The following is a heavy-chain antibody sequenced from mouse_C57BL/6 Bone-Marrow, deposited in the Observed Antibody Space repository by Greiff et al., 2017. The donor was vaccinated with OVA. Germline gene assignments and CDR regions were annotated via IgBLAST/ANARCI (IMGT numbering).Heavy chain of an antibody. Sequence: VQLQQSGAELVRPGTSVKVSCTASGYAFTNYLIEWVKQRPGQGLEWIGVINPGSGGTNYNEKFKGKATLTADKSSSTAYMQLSRLTSEDSAVYFCASRGYYYGSSYWYFEVWGTGTTVTVAS. CDR3: ASRGYYYGSSYWYFEV. D-gene: IGHD1-1*01. V-gene: IGHV1-54*01. CDR1: GYAFTNYL. J-gene: IGHJ1*03. CDR2: INPGSGGT.